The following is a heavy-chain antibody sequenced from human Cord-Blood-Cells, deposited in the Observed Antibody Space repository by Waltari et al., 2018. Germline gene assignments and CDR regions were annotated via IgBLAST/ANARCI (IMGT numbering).Heavy chain of an antibody. D-gene: IGHD3-10*01. Sequence: QVQLQQWGAGLLKPSETLSLTCAFYGGSCSGYYWRWIRQPPGKGLEWIGEINHSGITNCHPSLKSRVTISVDTSKNQFSLKLSSVTAADTAVYYCARGRYYYGSGSYRAFDIWGQGTMVTDSS. CDR1: GGSCSGYY. V-gene: IGHV4-34*01. J-gene: IGHJ3*02. CDR3: ARGRYYYGSGSYRAFDI. CDR2: INHSGIT.